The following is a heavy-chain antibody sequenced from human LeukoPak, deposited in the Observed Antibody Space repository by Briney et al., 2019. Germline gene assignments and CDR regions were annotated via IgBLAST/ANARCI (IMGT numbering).Heavy chain of an antibody. CDR1: GYSFTSYW. CDR2: IYPGDSDT. J-gene: IGHJ5*02. Sequence: GESLKISCKGSGYSFTSYWIGWVRQMPGKGLEWMGIIYPGDSDTRYSPSFQGQVTISADKSISTAYLQWSSLKASDTAMYYCARQSYGGYDYVGWFDPWGQGTLVTVSS. V-gene: IGHV5-51*01. D-gene: IGHD5-12*01. CDR3: ARQSYGGYDYVGWFDP.